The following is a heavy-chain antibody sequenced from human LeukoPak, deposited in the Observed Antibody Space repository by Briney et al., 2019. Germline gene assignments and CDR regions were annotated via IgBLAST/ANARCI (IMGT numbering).Heavy chain of an antibody. Sequence: GGSLRLSCAASGFTVSSNYMSWVRQAPGKGLEWVSVIYSGGSTYYADSVKGRFTISRDNSKNTLYLQMNSLRAEDTAVYYCATGEGTTRFDWFDPWGQGTLVTVSS. CDR1: GFTVSSNY. J-gene: IGHJ5*02. V-gene: IGHV3-53*01. CDR3: ATGEGTTRFDWFDP. CDR2: IYSGGST. D-gene: IGHD3-3*01.